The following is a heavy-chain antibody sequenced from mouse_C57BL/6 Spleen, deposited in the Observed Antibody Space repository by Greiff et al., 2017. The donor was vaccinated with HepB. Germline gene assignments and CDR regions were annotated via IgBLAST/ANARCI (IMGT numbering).Heavy chain of an antibody. CDR2: ISSGGDYI. D-gene: IGHD2-4*01. CDR3: TIYDYDGGTFDY. Sequence: EVQLVESGEGLVKPGGSLKLSCAASGFTFSSYAMSWVRQTPEKRLEWVAYISSGGDYIYYADTVKGRFTISRDNARNTLYLQMSSLKSEDTAMYYCTIYDYDGGTFDYWGQGTTLTVSS. CDR1: GFTFSSYA. V-gene: IGHV5-9-1*02. J-gene: IGHJ2*01.